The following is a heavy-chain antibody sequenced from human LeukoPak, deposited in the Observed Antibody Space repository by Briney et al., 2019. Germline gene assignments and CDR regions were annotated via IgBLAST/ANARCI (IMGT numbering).Heavy chain of an antibody. J-gene: IGHJ4*02. CDR2: ISSRSTYI. D-gene: IGHD5-18*01. V-gene: IGHV3-21*01. Sequence: PGGSLRLSCAASGFTFSSYSMNWVRQTPGKGLEWVSSISSRSTYIYYADSVKGRFTISRDNAKNSLYLQMNSLRAEDTAVYYCATSVDTAMVPTDYWGQGTLVTVSS. CDR3: ATSVDTAMVPTDY. CDR1: GFTFSSYS.